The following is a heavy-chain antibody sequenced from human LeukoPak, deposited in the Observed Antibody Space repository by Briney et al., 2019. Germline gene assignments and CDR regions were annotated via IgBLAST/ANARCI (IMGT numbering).Heavy chain of an antibody. CDR1: GFTFSSYW. V-gene: IGHV3-7*01. CDR3: AREWRGRYSGDFDP. D-gene: IGHD1-26*01. J-gene: IGHJ5*02. Sequence: GGSLRLSCAASGFTFSSYWMSWVRQAPGKGLEWVANIKQDGSEKYYVDSVKGRFTISRDNAKNSLYLQMNSLRAEDTAVYYCAREWRGRYSGDFDPWGQGTLVTVSS. CDR2: IKQDGSEK.